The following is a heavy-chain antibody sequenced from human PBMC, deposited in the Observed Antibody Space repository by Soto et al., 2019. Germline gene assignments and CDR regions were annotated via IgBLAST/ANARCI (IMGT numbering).Heavy chain of an antibody. V-gene: IGHV3-7*01. CDR3: ASDNDPATAMVTSWH. J-gene: IGHJ4*02. D-gene: IGHD5-18*01. Sequence: EVQLVESGGGLVQPGGSLRLSCAASGFTFSSYWMSLVRQAPGKGLEWVANIKQDGSEKYYVDSVKGRFTISRDNDKKSLSMQMNSLRAEDTAVYYCASDNDPATAMVTSWHWGQGTLVTVSS. CDR2: IKQDGSEK. CDR1: GFTFSSYW.